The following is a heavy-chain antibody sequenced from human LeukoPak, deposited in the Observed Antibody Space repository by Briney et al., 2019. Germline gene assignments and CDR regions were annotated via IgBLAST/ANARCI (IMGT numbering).Heavy chain of an antibody. J-gene: IGHJ3*02. Sequence: GSLRLSCAASGFSFRSYEMNWVRQAPGEGLEWVSQISSSGNIIYYADSVKGRFSISRDNAKNSLYLQMNSLRAEDTAVYYCAREGPYDGSDGDAFDIWGQGTMVTVSS. CDR2: ISSSGNII. V-gene: IGHV3-48*03. CDR1: GFSFRSYE. CDR3: AREGPYDGSDGDAFDI. D-gene: IGHD3-22*01.